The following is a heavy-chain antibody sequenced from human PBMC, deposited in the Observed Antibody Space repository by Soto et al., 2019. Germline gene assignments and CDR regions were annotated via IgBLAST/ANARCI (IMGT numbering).Heavy chain of an antibody. CDR3: AREGLAVATPGAFDI. D-gene: IGHD6-19*01. CDR1: GFTFSSYA. V-gene: IGHV3-30-3*01. J-gene: IGHJ3*02. CDR2: ISYDGSNK. Sequence: PGGSLRLSCAASGFTFSSYAMHWVRQAPGKGLEWVAVISYDGSNKYYADSVKGRFTISRDNSKNTLYLQMKSLRAEDTAVYYCAREGLAVATPGAFDIWGQGTMVTV.